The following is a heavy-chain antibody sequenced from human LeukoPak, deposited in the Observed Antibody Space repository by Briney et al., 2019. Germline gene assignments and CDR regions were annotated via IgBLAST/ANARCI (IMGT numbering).Heavy chain of an antibody. Sequence: SETLSLTCTVSGGSISSSSYSWSWIRQPPGKGLEWIGEINHSGSTNYNPSLKSRVTISVDTSKNQFSLKLSSVAAADTAVYYCASLLPVLEGGYYFDYWGQGTLVTVSS. J-gene: IGHJ4*02. CDR3: ASLLPVLEGGYYFDY. V-gene: IGHV4-39*07. CDR1: GGSISSSSYS. CDR2: INHSGST. D-gene: IGHD3-3*01.